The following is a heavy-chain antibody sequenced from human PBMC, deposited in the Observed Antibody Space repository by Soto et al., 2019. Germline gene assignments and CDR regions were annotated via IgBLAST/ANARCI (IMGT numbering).Heavy chain of an antibody. V-gene: IGHV3-48*02. D-gene: IGHD3-9*01. J-gene: IGHJ4*02. CDR2: ISSSSSTI. CDR3: VIGGDYKIDY. CDR1: GFTLSSYS. Sequence: EVQLVESGGRLVQPGGSLRLSCAASGFTLSSYSMNWARQAPGKGLEWVSYISSSSSTIYYADSVKGRFTISRDNAKNSLDLQLNSRRDDHTAVEYCVIGGDYKIDYWGQGNLVNVSS.